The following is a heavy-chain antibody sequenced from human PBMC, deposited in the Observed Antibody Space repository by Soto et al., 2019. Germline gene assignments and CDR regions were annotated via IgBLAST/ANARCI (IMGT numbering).Heavy chain of an antibody. J-gene: IGHJ6*02. CDR1: GFTFSSYA. D-gene: IGHD6-19*01. V-gene: IGHV3-30-3*01. CDR2: ISYDGSNK. CDR3: ARDVPEPVAGPQKYYYYYGMDV. Sequence: GGSLRLYCAASGFTFSSYAMHWVRQAPGKGLEWVAVISYDGSNKYYADSVKGRFTISRDNSKNTLYLQMNSLRAEDTAVYYCARDVPEPVAGPQKYYYYYGMDVWGQGTTVTVSS.